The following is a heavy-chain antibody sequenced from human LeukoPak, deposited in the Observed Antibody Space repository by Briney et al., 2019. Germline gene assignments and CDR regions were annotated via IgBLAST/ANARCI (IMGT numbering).Heavy chain of an antibody. Sequence: GGSLRLSCAASGFIFDDYAIHWVRQAPGKGLEWVSGISWNSGSIGYVDSVKGRFTISRDNAKNSLYLQMNSLRAEDTALYYCAKGRDGYNYRPIDYWGQGTLVTVSS. D-gene: IGHD5-24*01. CDR1: GFIFDDYA. CDR3: AKGRDGYNYRPIDY. CDR2: ISWNSGSI. V-gene: IGHV3-9*01. J-gene: IGHJ4*02.